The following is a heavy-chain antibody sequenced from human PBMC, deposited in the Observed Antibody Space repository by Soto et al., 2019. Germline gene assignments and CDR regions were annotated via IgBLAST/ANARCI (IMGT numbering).Heavy chain of an antibody. J-gene: IGHJ6*02. Sequence: QVQLQESGPGLVKPSETLSLTCTVSGGSISSYYWSWIRQPPGKGLEWIGYIYYSGSTNYNPSLKSRVTKSVDTSKNQFSLKLSSVTAADTAVYYCAREGLTGTIGLYYYYGMDVWGQGTTVTVSS. CDR3: AREGLTGTIGLYYYYGMDV. CDR1: GGSISSYY. V-gene: IGHV4-59*01. D-gene: IGHD1-7*01. CDR2: IYYSGST.